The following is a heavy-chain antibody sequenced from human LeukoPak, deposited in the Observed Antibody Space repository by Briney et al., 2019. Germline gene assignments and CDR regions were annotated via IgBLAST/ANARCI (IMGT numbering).Heavy chain of an antibody. V-gene: IGHV3-7*01. J-gene: IGHJ6*03. CDR2: IKQDGSEK. D-gene: IGHD5-24*01. CDR3: AREVSRGGYNYLYYYYYYYMDV. CDR1: GFTFSSYG. Sequence: QTGGSLRLSCAASGFTFSSYGMHWVRQAPGKGLEWVANIKQDGSEKYYVDSVKGRFTISRDNAKNSLYLQMNSLRAEDTAVYYCAREVSRGGYNYLYYYYYYYMDVWGKGTTVTVSS.